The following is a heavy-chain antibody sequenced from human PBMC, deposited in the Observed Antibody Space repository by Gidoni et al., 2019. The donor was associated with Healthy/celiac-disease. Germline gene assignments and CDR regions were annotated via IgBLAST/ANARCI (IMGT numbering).Heavy chain of an antibody. CDR3: AKPVWGIVVVRWAGMDV. D-gene: IGHD2-2*01. J-gene: IGHJ6*02. CDR1: GFTFSSYA. CDR2: ISGSGGST. V-gene: IGHV3-23*01. Sequence: TASGFTFSSYAMSWVRQAPGKGLEWVSAISGSGGSTYYADSVKGRFTISRDNSKNTLYLQMNSLRAEDTAVYYCAKPVWGIVVVRWAGMDVWGQGTTVTVSS.